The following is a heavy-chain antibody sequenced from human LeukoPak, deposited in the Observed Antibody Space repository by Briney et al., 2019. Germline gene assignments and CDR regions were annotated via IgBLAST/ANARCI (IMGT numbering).Heavy chain of an antibody. D-gene: IGHD5-12*01. V-gene: IGHV4-59*02. CDR3: AGGTYSGYDS. Sequence: NPSETLSLTCTVSGGSVSSYYWSWIRQPPGKGLEWIGYKYNSGSTNYNPSLKSRVTISVDTSKNQFSLKLSSVTAADTAVYYCAGGTYSGYDSWGQGTLVTVSS. CDR1: GGSVSSYY. CDR2: KYNSGST. J-gene: IGHJ5*02.